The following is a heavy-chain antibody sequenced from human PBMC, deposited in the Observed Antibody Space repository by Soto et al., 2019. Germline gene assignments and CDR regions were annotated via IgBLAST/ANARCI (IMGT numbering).Heavy chain of an antibody. J-gene: IGHJ6*02. D-gene: IGHD3-10*01. CDR2: IIPILGIA. V-gene: IGHV1-69*04. Sequence: SVKVSCKASGGTFSSYTISWVRQAPGQGLEWMGRIIPILGIANYAQKFQGRVTITADKSTSTAYMELSSLRSEDTAVYYCARDHVPKRGYYYGMDVWGQGTTVTVSS. CDR3: ARDHVPKRGYYYGMDV. CDR1: GGTFSSYT.